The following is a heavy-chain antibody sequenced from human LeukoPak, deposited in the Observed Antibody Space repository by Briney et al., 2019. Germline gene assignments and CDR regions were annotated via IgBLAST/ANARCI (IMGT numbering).Heavy chain of an antibody. CDR3: AKGRDTSGRQNFDF. D-gene: IGHD6-19*01. Sequence: GGSLRLSCEASGFTFTSYAMHWVRQAPGKGLEWVSSISASGSGTFYTDSMSRRFTISRDNAKKTLFLQMKNLRLGDTALYYCAKGRDTSGRQNFDFWGQGTLVTVSS. V-gene: IGHV3-23*01. CDR1: GFTFTSYA. CDR2: ISASGSGT. J-gene: IGHJ4*02.